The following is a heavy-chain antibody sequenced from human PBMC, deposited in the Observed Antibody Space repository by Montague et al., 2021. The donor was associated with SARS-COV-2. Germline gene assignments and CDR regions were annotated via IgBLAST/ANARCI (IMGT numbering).Heavy chain of an antibody. CDR2: VYYIGST. Sequence: SETLSLTCSVSGDSIRSSGYYWGWVRQPPGKGLEWIGTVYYIGSTNYNPSLKSRVTIPVDTSKNQFSLELRSVTAADTAVYYCARLGFVELWLNLGWFDPWGQGTLVTVSS. CDR1: GDSIRSSGYY. J-gene: IGHJ5*02. D-gene: IGHD3-22*01. V-gene: IGHV4-39*01. CDR3: ARLGFVELWLNLGWFDP.